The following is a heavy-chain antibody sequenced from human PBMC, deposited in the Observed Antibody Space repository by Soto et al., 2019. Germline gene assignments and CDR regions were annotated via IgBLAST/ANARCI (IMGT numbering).Heavy chain of an antibody. CDR1: GFTFTTYA. D-gene: IGHD2-21*02. CDR3: GKGGVVVTAIDS. CDR2: IWDDGSNK. V-gene: IGHV3-33*06. J-gene: IGHJ4*02. Sequence: QVQLVESGGGVVQPGRSLRLSCAASGFTFTTYAMHWVRQAPGKGLEWVAVIWDDGSNKYYAGSVKGRFTISRDNSKNTLYLHMNSVRAEDTAVYYCGKGGVVVTAIDSWGQRTLVSVSS.